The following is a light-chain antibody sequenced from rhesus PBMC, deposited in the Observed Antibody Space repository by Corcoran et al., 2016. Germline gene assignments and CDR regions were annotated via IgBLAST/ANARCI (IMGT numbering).Light chain of an antibody. J-gene: IGKJ3*01. Sequence: DIQMTQSPSSLSASVGDRVTITCRAIQGISNWLAWYHQKPGKAPKLLFYGASNLEKGVPSRFSGSGSGTDFTLTISSLKPEDIATYFCQQHDNSPFTFGPGTKLDIK. CDR3: QQHDNSPFT. CDR2: GAS. V-gene: IGKV1-69*01. CDR1: QGISNW.